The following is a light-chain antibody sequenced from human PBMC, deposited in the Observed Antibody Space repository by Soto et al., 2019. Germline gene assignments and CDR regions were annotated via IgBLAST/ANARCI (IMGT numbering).Light chain of an antibody. CDR3: QRYNNWPLT. J-gene: IGKJ4*01. CDR2: DAS. V-gene: IGKV3-15*01. Sequence: EIVMTQSPATLYVSPGEGATPSCRASQGIGSTLAWYQHKPGQTPRLLIYDASTRATGVPARFSGSGSGTEVTLTINSLQSEDFAVYYCQRYNNWPLTFGGGAKVESK. CDR1: QGIGST.